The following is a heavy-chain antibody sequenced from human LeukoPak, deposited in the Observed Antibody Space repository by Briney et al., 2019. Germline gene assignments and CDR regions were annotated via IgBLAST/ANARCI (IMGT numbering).Heavy chain of an antibody. D-gene: IGHD3-3*01. CDR1: GYTLTELS. CDR2: FDSEDGET. CDR3: ANRRDFWSGYSD. Sequence: ASVKVSCKVSGYTLTELSMHWVRQAPGKGLEWMGGFDSEDGETIYAQKFQGRVTMTEDTSTDTAYMELSSLRSEDTAVYYCANRRDFWSGYSDWGQGTLVTVSS. V-gene: IGHV1-24*01. J-gene: IGHJ4*02.